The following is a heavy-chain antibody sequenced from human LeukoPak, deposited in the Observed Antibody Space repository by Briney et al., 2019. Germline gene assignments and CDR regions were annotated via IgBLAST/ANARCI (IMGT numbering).Heavy chain of an antibody. V-gene: IGHV3-30-3*01. CDR2: ISYDGSNK. D-gene: IGHD4-11*01. J-gene: IGHJ4*02. CDR3: ARDETVTSRYFDY. Sequence: GGSLRLSCAASGFTFSSYAMHWVRQAPGKGLEWVAVISYDGSNKYYADSVKGRFTISRDNSKNTLYLQMNSLRAEDTAVYYCARDETVTSRYFDYWGQGTLVTVSS. CDR1: GFTFSSYA.